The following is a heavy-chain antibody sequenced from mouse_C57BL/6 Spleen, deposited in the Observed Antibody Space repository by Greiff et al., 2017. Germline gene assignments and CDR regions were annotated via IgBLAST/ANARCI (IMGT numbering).Heavy chain of an antibody. CDR2: IRSKSNNYAT. Sequence: EVQLVESGGGLVQPKGSLKLSCAASGFTFNTYAMNWVRQAPGPGLEWVARIRSKSNNYATYYADSVKDRFTISRDDSESMLYLQMNNLKSEDAAMYYCGREDPLGYFDVWGTGTTVTVSS. CDR3: GREDPLGYFDV. CDR1: GFTFNTYA. J-gene: IGHJ1*03. V-gene: IGHV10-1*01.